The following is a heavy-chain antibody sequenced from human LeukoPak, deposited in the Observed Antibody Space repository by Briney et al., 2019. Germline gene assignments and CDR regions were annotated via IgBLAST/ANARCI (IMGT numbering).Heavy chain of an antibody. J-gene: IGHJ4*02. CDR1: GFTFSNYA. CDR2: ISGSGGIT. V-gene: IGHV3-23*01. CDR3: AKARYSSTFHDVDY. D-gene: IGHD2/OR15-2a*01. Sequence: GGSLRLSCAASGFTFSNYAMNWVRQAPGKGLEWVSAISGSGGITYYADSVKGRFTISRDNSKNTLYLQMNSLTAEDTAAYYCAKARYSSTFHDVDYWGQGTPVTVSS.